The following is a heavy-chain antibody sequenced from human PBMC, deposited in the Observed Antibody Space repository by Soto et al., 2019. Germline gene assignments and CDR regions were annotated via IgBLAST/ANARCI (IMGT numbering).Heavy chain of an antibody. D-gene: IGHD6-19*01. V-gene: IGHV3-30-3*01. Sequence: QVQLVESGGGVVQPGRSLRLSCAASGFTFSSYAMHWVRQAPGKGLEWVAVISYDGSNKYYADSVKGRFTISRDNSKNTLYLQMNSLRAEDTDVYYCAEGDSSGWYFLDYWGQGTLVTVSS. CDR1: GFTFSSYA. CDR2: ISYDGSNK. J-gene: IGHJ4*02. CDR3: AEGDSSGWYFLDY.